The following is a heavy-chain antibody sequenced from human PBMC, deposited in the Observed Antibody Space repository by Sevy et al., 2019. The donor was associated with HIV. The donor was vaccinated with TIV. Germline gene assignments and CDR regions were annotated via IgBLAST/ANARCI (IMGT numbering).Heavy chain of an antibody. D-gene: IGHD3-10*01. CDR2: ISSGSSYI. Sequence: GGSLRLSCAASGFTFSSYSMNWVRQAPGKGLEWVSSISSGSSYIYYADPVKGRFTVSRDNAKNSLYLQMNSLRDEDTAVYYCASAPYGSGSSYYFDYWGQGARVTVSS. CDR3: ASAPYGSGSSYYFDY. CDR1: GFTFSSYS. V-gene: IGHV3-21*01. J-gene: IGHJ4*02.